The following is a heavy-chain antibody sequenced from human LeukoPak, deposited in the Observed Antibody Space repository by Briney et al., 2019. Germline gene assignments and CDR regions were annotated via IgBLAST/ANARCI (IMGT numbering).Heavy chain of an antibody. D-gene: IGHD1-26*01. V-gene: IGHV1-2*02. CDR1: RDTLTDYY. CDR2: INPYSGGT. J-gene: IGHJ3*02. Sequence: ASVKVSCKASRDTLTDYYMHWVRQAPGQGLEWMRWINPYSGGTNYARKFQGRVTMTWDTSIGTAYMELSTLRSDDTAVYYCAEVVAATGAVALDIWGQGTMVSVSS. CDR3: AEVVAATGAVALDI.